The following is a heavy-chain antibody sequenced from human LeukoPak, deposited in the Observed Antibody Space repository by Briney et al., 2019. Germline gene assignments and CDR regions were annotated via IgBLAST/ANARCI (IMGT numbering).Heavy chain of an antibody. D-gene: IGHD3/OR15-3a*01. CDR3: ARDLMETSPWTTEGFDP. J-gene: IGHJ5*02. Sequence: PGGSLRLSCAASGFTFSSYSMNWVRQAPGKGLEWVSYISSSSSTIYYADSVKGRFTISRDNVKNSLYLQMNSLRAEDTAVYYCARDLMETSPWTTEGFDPWGQGTLVTVSS. CDR1: GFTFSSYS. CDR2: ISSSSSTI. V-gene: IGHV3-48*01.